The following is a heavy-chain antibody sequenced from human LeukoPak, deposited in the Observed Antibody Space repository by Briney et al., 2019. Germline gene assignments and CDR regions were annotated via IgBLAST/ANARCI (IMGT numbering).Heavy chain of an antibody. J-gene: IGHJ4*02. Sequence: ASRKVSCKVSGSSLTKISIDWVRQAPGKGLECMGTFGTQVGDTIHVQKLQGRLKMTANKSTDTAYMEINSLQSEDTAVYYCATGAIVYEYWGQGTLVTDSS. V-gene: IGHV1-24*01. D-gene: IGHD2-15*01. CDR2: FGTQVGDT. CDR3: ATGAIVYEY. CDR1: GSSLTKIS.